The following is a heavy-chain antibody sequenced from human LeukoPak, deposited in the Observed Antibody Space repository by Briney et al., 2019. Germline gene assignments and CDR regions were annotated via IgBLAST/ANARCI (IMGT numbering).Heavy chain of an antibody. Sequence: PSETLSLTCTVSGGPISSGGYYWSWIRRHPGKGLEWIGYIYYSGSTYYNPSLKSRVTISVDTSKSQFSLKLSSVTAADTAVYYCARYYDSSGYIDYWGQGTLVTVSS. CDR2: IYYSGST. J-gene: IGHJ4*02. V-gene: IGHV4-31*03. CDR1: GGPISSGGYY. D-gene: IGHD3-22*01. CDR3: ARYYDSSGYIDY.